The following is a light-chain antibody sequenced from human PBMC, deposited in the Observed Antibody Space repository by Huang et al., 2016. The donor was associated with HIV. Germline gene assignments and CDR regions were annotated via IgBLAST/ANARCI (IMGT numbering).Light chain of an antibody. V-gene: IGKV3-11*01. CDR1: QTVSSY. CDR2: DAA. CDR3: QRRSTWPGDT. Sequence: EIVLTQSPATLSLSPGERATLSCRASQTVSSYLAWYQQKPGQAPRLLIYDAANRATGIPARFSGSGSGTDFTLTISSLEPEDFAVYYWQRRSTWPGDTFGGGTKVEIK. J-gene: IGKJ4*01.